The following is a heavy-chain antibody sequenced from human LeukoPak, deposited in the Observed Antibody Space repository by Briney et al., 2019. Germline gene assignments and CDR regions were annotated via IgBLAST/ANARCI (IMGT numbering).Heavy chain of an antibody. Sequence: GGSLRLSCAASGFTFSNAWMSWVRQAPGKGLEWVGRIKSKTDGGTTDYAAPVKGRFTISRDDSKNTLYLQMNSLRAEDTAVYYCARDPRGYCSSTSCFRDGYYFDYWGQGTLVTVSS. D-gene: IGHD2-2*01. CDR1: GFTFSNAW. CDR2: IKSKTDGGTT. CDR3: ARDPRGYCSSTSCFRDGYYFDY. V-gene: IGHV3-15*01. J-gene: IGHJ4*02.